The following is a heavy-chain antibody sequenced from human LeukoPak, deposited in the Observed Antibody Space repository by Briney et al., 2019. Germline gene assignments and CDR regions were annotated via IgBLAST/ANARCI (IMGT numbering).Heavy chain of an antibody. J-gene: IGHJ4*02. CDR2: ISWNSGRI. Sequence: TGGSLRLSCAASGFSFSNYYMNWVRQAPGKGLEWVSGISWNSGRIAYADSVKGRFTISRDNAKTSLYLQMNSLRAEDTALYYCTKDIGYSTSSFGVDYWGQGTLVTVSS. D-gene: IGHD3-16*01. CDR3: TKDIGYSTSSFGVDY. CDR1: GFSFSNYY. V-gene: IGHV3-9*01.